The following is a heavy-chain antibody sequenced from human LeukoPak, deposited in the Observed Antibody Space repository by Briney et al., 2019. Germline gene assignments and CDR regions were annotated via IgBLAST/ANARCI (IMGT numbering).Heavy chain of an antibody. J-gene: IGHJ6*03. CDR2: ISSSSSSI. Sequence: GGSLRLSCAASGFTFSSYSMNWVRQAPGKGLEWVSYISSSSSSIYYAESVKGRFTISRDNAKNSLYLQMNSLRAEDTAVYYCARAIEYYDILTGYYISDYMDVWGKGTTVTVSS. CDR3: ARAIEYYDILTGYYISDYMDV. V-gene: IGHV3-48*04. CDR1: GFTFSSYS. D-gene: IGHD3-9*01.